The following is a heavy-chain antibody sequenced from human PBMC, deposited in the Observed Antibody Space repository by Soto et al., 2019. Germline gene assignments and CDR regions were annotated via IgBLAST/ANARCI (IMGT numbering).Heavy chain of an antibody. J-gene: IGHJ3*02. CDR3: AETPSMVRGSSPRVAFDI. Sequence: SETLSLTCTVSGGSISSSSYYWGWIRQPPGKGLEWIGSIYYSGSTYYNPSLKSRVTISVDTSKNQFSLKLSSVTAADTAVYYCAETPSMVRGSSPRVAFDIWGQGTMVTVSS. CDR2: IYYSGST. D-gene: IGHD3-10*01. CDR1: GGSISSSSYY. V-gene: IGHV4-39*01.